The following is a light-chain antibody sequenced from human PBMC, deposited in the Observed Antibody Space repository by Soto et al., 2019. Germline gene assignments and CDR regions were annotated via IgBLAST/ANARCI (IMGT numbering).Light chain of an antibody. CDR2: TAS. CDR1: QSVGRNY. J-gene: IGKJ4*01. V-gene: IGKV3-20*01. CDR3: HQYASAPLT. Sequence: EIVLTQSPGTLSLSPGESATLSCRASQSVGRNYLAWFQKKPGQAPRLLIHTASGRATGIPDRFSGSGSGTDFTLTVSRLEPEDLAVYYCHQYASAPLTFXGGTKVDIK.